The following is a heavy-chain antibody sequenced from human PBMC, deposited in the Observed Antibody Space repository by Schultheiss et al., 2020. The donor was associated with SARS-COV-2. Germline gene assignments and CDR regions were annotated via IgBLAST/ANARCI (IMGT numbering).Heavy chain of an antibody. J-gene: IGHJ5*02. CDR3: ARGPIVVVPAAMPPFDP. CDR2: INHSGST. Sequence: GSLRLSCAASGFSVSSGFMGWIRQPPGKGLEWIGEINHSGSTNYNPSLKSRVTISVDTSKNQFSLKLSSVTAADTAVYYCARGPIVVVPAAMPPFDPWGQGTLVTVSS. V-gene: IGHV4-34*01. D-gene: IGHD2-2*01. CDR1: GFSVSSGF.